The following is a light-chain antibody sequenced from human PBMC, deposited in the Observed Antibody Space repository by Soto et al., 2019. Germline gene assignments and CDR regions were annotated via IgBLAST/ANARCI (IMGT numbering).Light chain of an antibody. CDR1: SSDVGGYNY. J-gene: IGLJ1*01. V-gene: IGLV2-14*01. CDR3: SSCTSSSSYV. Sequence: QSALTQPASVSGSPGQSITISCTGTSSDVGGYNYVSWYQQHPGKAPKLMIYDVSNRPAGVSNRFSGSKSGNTASLTISGPQAEDEPDYYCSSCTSSSSYVFGTGTQVTVL. CDR2: DVS.